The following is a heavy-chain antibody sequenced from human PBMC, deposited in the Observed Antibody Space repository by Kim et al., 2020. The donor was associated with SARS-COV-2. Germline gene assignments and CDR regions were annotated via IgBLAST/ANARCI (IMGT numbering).Heavy chain of an antibody. D-gene: IGHD5-12*01. CDR3: AKRPNWLQHYFDY. J-gene: IGHJ4*02. V-gene: IGHV3-23*01. Sequence: EDSGKRRFTISRDNSKTTLSLHMNSLRAEDTAVYYCAKRPNWLQHYFDYWGQGILVTVSS.